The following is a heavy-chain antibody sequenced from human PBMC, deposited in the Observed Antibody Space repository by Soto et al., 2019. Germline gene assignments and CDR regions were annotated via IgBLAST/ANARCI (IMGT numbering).Heavy chain of an antibody. CDR3: ATRDTGRVY. CDR2: SHQSGNT. V-gene: IGHV4-4*02. Sequence: QVQLQESGPGLVKPSGTLSLTCAVSGVSIGSHDWWTWVRQPPGKGLEWIGESHQSGNTNYNSSLESRGTISLDKSKSHFSLQLSSVTVADTAVYYCATRDTGRVYWGQGTLVTVSS. D-gene: IGHD5-18*01. CDR1: GVSIGSHDW. J-gene: IGHJ4*02.